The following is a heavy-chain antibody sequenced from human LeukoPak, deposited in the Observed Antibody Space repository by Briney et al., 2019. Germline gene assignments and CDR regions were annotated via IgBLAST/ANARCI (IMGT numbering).Heavy chain of an antibody. CDR2: VYNSAAT. CDR3: ARGGYDFWSGPIPAPFDY. V-gene: IGHV4-39*07. CDR1: GDSLRSSSHY. Sequence: PSETLSLTCTVSGDSLRSSSHYWGWIRQPPGEGLEWIGSVYNSAATYSKSSLKSRITMSVDTSKNQIFLNLSSVTAADTAVYYCARGGYDFWSGPIPAPFDYWGQGTLVTVSS. D-gene: IGHD3-3*01. J-gene: IGHJ4*02.